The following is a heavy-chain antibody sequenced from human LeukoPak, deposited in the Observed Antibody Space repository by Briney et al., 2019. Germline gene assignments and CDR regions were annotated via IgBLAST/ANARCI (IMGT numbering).Heavy chain of an antibody. CDR1: GFTFSSYE. Sequence: GGSPRLSCAASGFTFSSYEMNWVRQAPGKGLEWISYISGGGSTIYYADSVKGRFTISRDNAKNSLYLQMNSLRADDTAVYYCARTGFATVDRLVYNYYAMDVRGKGTTVTVS. V-gene: IGHV3-48*03. J-gene: IGHJ6*04. CDR2: ISGGGSTI. D-gene: IGHD4-17*01. CDR3: ARTGFATVDRLVYNYYAMDV.